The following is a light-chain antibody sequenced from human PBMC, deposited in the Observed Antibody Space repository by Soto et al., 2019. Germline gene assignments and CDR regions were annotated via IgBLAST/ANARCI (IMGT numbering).Light chain of an antibody. V-gene: IGKV3-11*01. CDR3: QQYNNWPA. Sequence: EIVLKQPPATLSLSPGETATLSCRASQSVSSYLAWYQQTPGQAPRLLIYDASNRATGIPARFSGSGSGTEFTLTISSLQSEDFAVYYRQQYNNWPAFGQGTKVDI. J-gene: IGKJ1*01. CDR1: QSVSSY. CDR2: DAS.